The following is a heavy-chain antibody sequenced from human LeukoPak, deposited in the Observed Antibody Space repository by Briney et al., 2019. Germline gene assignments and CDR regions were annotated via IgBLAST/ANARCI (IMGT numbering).Heavy chain of an antibody. J-gene: IGHJ4*02. CDR2: VYYSGST. Sequence: SETLSLTCTVSGGSISSGDYYWSWIRQPPGKGLEWIGYVYYSGSTYYNPSLKSRVTISVDTSKNQFSLKLSSVTAADTAVYYCARARASPCTNGVCYTRYYFDYWGQGTLVTVSS. V-gene: IGHV4-30-4*01. D-gene: IGHD2-8*01. CDR3: ARARASPCTNGVCYTRYYFDY. CDR1: GGSISSGDYY.